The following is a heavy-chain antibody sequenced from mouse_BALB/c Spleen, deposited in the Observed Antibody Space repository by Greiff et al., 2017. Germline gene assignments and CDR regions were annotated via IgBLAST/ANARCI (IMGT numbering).Heavy chain of an antibody. V-gene: IGHV2-2*02. CDR3: ARNRGLYRYDDYAMDY. CDR2: IWSGGST. Sequence: VMLVESGPGLVQPSQSLSITCTVSGFSLTSYGVHWVRQSPGKGLEWLGVIWSGGSTDYNAAFISRLSISKDNSKSQVFFKMNSLQANDTAIYYCARNRGLYRYDDYAMDYWGQGTSVTVSS. CDR1: GFSLTSYG. J-gene: IGHJ4*01. D-gene: IGHD2-14*01.